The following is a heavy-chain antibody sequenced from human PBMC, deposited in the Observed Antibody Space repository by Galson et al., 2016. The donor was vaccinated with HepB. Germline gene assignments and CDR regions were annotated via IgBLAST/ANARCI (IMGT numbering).Heavy chain of an antibody. CDR2: ITPEGSDT. CDR1: GFTFSKYA. Sequence: SLRLSCAASGFTFSKYALHWVRQAPGKGLDWVALITPEGSDTYYADAVKGRFTISRDNSKNTLSLQMNSLRAEDTAIYYCARDGISSLDQWGQGILVTVSS. V-gene: IGHV3-30*04. J-gene: IGHJ4*02. D-gene: IGHD2/OR15-2a*01. CDR3: ARDGISSLDQ.